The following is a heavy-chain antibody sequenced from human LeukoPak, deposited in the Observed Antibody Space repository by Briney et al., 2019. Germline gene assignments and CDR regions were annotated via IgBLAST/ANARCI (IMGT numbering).Heavy chain of an antibody. CDR1: GGSISGYY. J-gene: IGHJ4*02. V-gene: IGHV4-4*07. CDR2: VYGSGST. CDR3: ARDKVGTSYFDF. D-gene: IGHD1-26*01. Sequence: SETLSPTCTVSGGSISGYYWSWIRQPAGKGLEWIGRVYGSGSTNYNPSLKSRLTVSLDTSKNQFSLRLSSVTAADTAIYYCARDKVGTSYFDFWGQGALVTVSS.